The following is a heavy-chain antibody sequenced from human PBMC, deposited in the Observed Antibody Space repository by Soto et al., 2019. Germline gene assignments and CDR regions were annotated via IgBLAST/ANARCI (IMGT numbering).Heavy chain of an antibody. CDR1: GFTFSKYA. D-gene: IGHD6-19*01. V-gene: IGHV3-23*01. CDR2: ISSASGST. CDR3: AKNPTSSGWYYFEY. Sequence: LRLSCSASGFTFSKYAMSWVRQAPGKGLEWVSSISSASGSTYYADSVKGRFTISRDNSKNTLYLRMNSLRVDDTAVYYCAKNPTSSGWYYFEYWGQGALVTVSS. J-gene: IGHJ4*02.